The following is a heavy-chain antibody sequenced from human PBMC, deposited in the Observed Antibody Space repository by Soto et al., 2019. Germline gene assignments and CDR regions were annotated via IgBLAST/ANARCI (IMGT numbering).Heavy chain of an antibody. J-gene: IGHJ4*02. Sequence: QVQLQQWGAGLLKPSETLSLTCAVYGVSFRGYYWSWIRQPPGKGLEWIGEINHSGSTNYNPSLNRRVTIAVDTYKHQFSLKLSSVTAADTAVYYCARDTFTVAGTSFDYWGQGTLVTVSS. CDR3: ARDTFTVAGTSFDY. CDR2: INHSGST. CDR1: GVSFRGYY. D-gene: IGHD6-19*01. V-gene: IGHV4-34*01.